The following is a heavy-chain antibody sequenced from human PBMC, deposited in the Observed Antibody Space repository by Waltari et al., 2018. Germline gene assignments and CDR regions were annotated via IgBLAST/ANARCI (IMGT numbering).Heavy chain of an antibody. CDR1: GFTVSSNY. J-gene: IGHJ6*02. V-gene: IGHV3-53*01. Sequence: EVQLVESGGGLIQPGGSLRLSCAASGFTVSSNYMSWVRQAPGKGLEWVSVIYSGGSTDYADSVKGRFTISRDNSKNTLYLQMNSLRAEDTAVYYCARASSSSWSPYYYGMDVWGQGTTVTVSS. CDR3: ARASSSSWSPYYYGMDV. D-gene: IGHD6-13*01. CDR2: IYSGGST.